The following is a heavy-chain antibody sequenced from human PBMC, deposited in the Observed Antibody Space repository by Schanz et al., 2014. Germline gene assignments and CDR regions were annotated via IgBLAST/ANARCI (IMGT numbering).Heavy chain of an antibody. CDR1: GFTFSSYA. CDR3: ARVKYCTITRCYRTETEGIYYMDV. Sequence: EVQLLESGGGLVQPGGSLRLSCAASGFTFSSYAMSWVRQAPGKGLEWVSAISGSGGSTYYADSVKGRFTISRDNSKNSLFLQLNSLRADDTAVYYCARVKYCTITRCYRTETEGIYYMDVWGNGTTGTVSS. D-gene: IGHD2-2*01. V-gene: IGHV3-23*01. J-gene: IGHJ6*03. CDR2: ISGSGGST.